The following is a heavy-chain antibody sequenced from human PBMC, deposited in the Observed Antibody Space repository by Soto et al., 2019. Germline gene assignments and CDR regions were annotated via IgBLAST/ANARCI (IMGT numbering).Heavy chain of an antibody. V-gene: IGHV3-9*01. Sequence: VQLVESGGGVVQPGRSLRLSCAASGFTFDDYAMHWVRQAPGKGLEWVSGISWNSGSIGYADSVKGRFTISRDNAKNSLYLQMNSLRAEDTALYYCAKDIGRGYSYGCDYWGQGTLVTVSS. D-gene: IGHD5-18*01. CDR3: AKDIGRGYSYGCDY. J-gene: IGHJ4*02. CDR2: ISWNSGSI. CDR1: GFTFDDYA.